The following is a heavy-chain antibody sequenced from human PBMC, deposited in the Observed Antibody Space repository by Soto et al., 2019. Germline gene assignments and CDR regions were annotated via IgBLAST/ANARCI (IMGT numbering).Heavy chain of an antibody. J-gene: IGHJ5*02. Sequence: XGSLRLSCAAAGFTFSSYAMHWVRQAPGKGLEWVAVISYDGSNKYYADSVKGRFTISRDNSKNTLYLQMNSLRAEDTAVYYCAGDATPTYYDFWSGYQWYNWFDHWGQGAQVTVSS. D-gene: IGHD3-3*01. V-gene: IGHV3-30-3*01. CDR2: ISYDGSNK. CDR3: AGDATPTYYDFWSGYQWYNWFDH. CDR1: GFTFSSYA.